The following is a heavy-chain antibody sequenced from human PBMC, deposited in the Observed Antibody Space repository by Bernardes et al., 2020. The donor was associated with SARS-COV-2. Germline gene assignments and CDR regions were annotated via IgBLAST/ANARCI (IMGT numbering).Heavy chain of an antibody. CDR1: GYSFGAFY. J-gene: IGHJ6*02. CDR2: IDPKSGDT. Sequence: ASVKVSCKASGYSFGAFYIYWVRQAPGQGLEWMGWIDPKSGDTNYAQKFQGGVILSRDTSISTAYMEMSRLTSDDTAVDYCARAPSTFYGLDVWGQGTTVTVSS. CDR3: ARAPSTFYGLDV. V-gene: IGHV1-2*02.